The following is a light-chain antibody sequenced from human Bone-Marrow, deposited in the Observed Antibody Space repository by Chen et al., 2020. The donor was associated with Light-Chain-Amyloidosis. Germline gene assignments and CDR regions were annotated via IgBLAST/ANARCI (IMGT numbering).Light chain of an antibody. Sequence: DIQMTQSPSSLSASVGDRVTITCQASQAISNYLNCYQQKPGKAPDLLIYDASNLEPGVPSRFSGGGSVTHFTFTISSLQPEDIATYYCQQYDTVPRTFGQGTKVEIK. CDR3: QQYDTVPRT. J-gene: IGKJ2*02. CDR1: QAISNY. V-gene: IGKV1-33*01. CDR2: DAS.